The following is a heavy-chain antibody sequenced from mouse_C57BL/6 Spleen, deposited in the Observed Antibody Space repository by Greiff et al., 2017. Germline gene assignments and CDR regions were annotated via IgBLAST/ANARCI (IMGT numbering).Heavy chain of an antibody. J-gene: IGHJ3*01. V-gene: IGHV1-53*01. CDR1: GYTFTSYW. D-gene: IGHD3-2*02. CDR3: ARSEGSSGYVSWFAY. CDR2: INPSNGGT. Sequence: QVQLQQPGTELVKPGASVKLSCKASGYTFTSYWMHWVKQRPGQGLEWIGNINPSNGGTNYNEKFKSKATLTVDKSSSTAYMQLSSLTSEDSAVYYCARSEGSSGYVSWFAYWGQGTLVTVSA.